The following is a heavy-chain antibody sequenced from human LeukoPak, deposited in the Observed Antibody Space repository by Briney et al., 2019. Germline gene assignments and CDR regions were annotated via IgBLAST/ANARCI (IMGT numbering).Heavy chain of an antibody. Sequence: SETLTLTCTVSGGSISAYYWTWIRQPAGKGLEWIGRILNGGSTNYNPSLKSRVTMSVDTSKNQFSLKLNSVTAADTAVYYCARGSMGGSGNSYKDYYYGMDVWGQGTTVTVSS. CDR3: ARGSMGGSGNSYKDYYYGMDV. J-gene: IGHJ6*02. CDR2: ILNGGST. CDR1: GGSISAYY. D-gene: IGHD3-10*01. V-gene: IGHV4-4*07.